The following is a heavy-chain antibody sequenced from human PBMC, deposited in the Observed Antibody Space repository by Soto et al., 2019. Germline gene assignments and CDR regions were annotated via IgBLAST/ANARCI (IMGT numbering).Heavy chain of an antibody. CDR1: GFTFSSYA. CDR2: ISYDGSNK. Sequence: QVQLVESGGGVVQPGRSLRLSCAASGFTFSSYAMHWVRQAPGKGLEWVAVISYDGSNKYYADSVKGRFTISRDNSKNTLYLQMNSLRAEDTAVYYCARRHSCGWYVVYWGQGTLVTVSS. CDR3: ARRHSCGWYVVY. J-gene: IGHJ4*02. V-gene: IGHV3-30-3*01. D-gene: IGHD6-19*01.